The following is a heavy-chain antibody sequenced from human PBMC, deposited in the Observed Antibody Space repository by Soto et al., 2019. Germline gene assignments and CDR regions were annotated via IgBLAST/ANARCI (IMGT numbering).Heavy chain of an antibody. CDR1: GGTVSSYA. J-gene: IGHJ6*02. V-gene: IGHV1-69*13. CDR3: ARGTPITIFGVVPRYYYGMDV. CDR2: IIPIFGTA. Sequence: SVKVSCKASGGTVSSYAISWVREAPGQGLEWMGGIIPIFGTANYAQKFQGRATITADESTSTAYMELSSLRSEDTAVYYCARGTPITIFGVVPRYYYGMDVWGQGTTVTVSS. D-gene: IGHD3-3*01.